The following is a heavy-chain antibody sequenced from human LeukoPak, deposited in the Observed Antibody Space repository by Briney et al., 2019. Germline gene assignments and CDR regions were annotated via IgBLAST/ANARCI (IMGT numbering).Heavy chain of an antibody. J-gene: IGHJ6*03. CDR2: IYSSGSS. D-gene: IGHD1-20*01. Sequence: SETLSLTCVVSGGSISTGAFSWYWLRQPPGQGPEWIGYIYSSGSSYYNPSLQSRFIISVDTSKNQLSLRVTSVTAADTAVYYCARPRLIRYNWNDLTNNYYYMDVWGKGTTVSISS. CDR3: ARPRLIRYNWNDLTNNYYYMDV. V-gene: IGHV4-30-4*07. CDR1: GGSISTGAFS.